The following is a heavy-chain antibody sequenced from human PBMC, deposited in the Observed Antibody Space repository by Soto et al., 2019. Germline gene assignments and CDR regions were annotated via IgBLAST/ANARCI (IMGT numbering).Heavy chain of an antibody. CDR1: GYTFTSYW. D-gene: IGHD2-15*01. CDR2: IYPSDSDI. Sequence: AGASLKISCQGSGYTFTSYWIGWVRQMPGEGLEWMGVIYPSDSDIRYSPSFQGKVTISADKSITTAYLQWSSLKAADTAMYYCVRSGTSSGRFSDYWGQGTLGTVSS. V-gene: IGHV5-51*01. CDR3: VRSGTSSGRFSDY. J-gene: IGHJ4*02.